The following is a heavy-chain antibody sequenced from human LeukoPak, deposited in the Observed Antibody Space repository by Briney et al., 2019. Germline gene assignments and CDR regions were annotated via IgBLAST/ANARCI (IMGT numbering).Heavy chain of an antibody. CDR2: IYPGDSDT. D-gene: IGHD2-2*01. V-gene: IGHV5-51*01. CDR1: GYSFTSYW. CDR3: ARHEIVVVPAATHYYYYYYMDV. J-gene: IGHJ6*03. Sequence: GESLKISCKGSGYSFTSYWIGWVRQMPGKGLEWMGIIYPGDSDTRYSPSFQGQVTTSADKSISTAYLQWSSLKASDTAMYYCARHEIVVVPAATHYYYYYYMDVWGKGTTVTVSS.